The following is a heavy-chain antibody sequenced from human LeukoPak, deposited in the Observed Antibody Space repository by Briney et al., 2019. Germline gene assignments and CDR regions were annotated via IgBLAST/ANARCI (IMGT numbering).Heavy chain of an antibody. D-gene: IGHD3-22*01. CDR3: ASVDSSGSMFDY. Sequence: HPGGSLRLSCAASGFTFSSYAMSWVRQAPGKGLEWVANIKQDGSEKYYVDSVKGRFTISRDNAKNSLYLQMNSLRAEDTAVYYCASVDSSGSMFDYWGQGTLVTVSS. J-gene: IGHJ4*02. CDR2: IKQDGSEK. CDR1: GFTFSSYA. V-gene: IGHV3-7*01.